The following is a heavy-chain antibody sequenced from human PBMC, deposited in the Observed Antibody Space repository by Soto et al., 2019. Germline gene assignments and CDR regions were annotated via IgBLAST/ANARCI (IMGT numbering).Heavy chain of an antibody. CDR1: GFTFSYYA. V-gene: IGHV3-30*04. Sequence: PGGSLRLSCEASGFTFSYYAMHWVRQAPGKGLEWVAVISYDGKNKYYTDSVRGRFTFSRDNSKNTLSLQMNSLRPDDTAVYYCARGGTYYDFWNGFYRIDHWGQGTPVTVS. CDR3: ARGGTYYDFWNGFYRIDH. J-gene: IGHJ4*02. D-gene: IGHD3-3*01. CDR2: ISYDGKNK.